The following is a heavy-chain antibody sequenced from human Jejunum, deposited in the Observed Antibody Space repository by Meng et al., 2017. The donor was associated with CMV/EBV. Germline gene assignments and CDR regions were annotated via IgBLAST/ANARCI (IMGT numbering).Heavy chain of an antibody. J-gene: IGHJ4*02. CDR1: GISFSSSG. Sequence: QVQLVGSGGGVVQPWESLRLSCEASGISFSSSGMHWVRQAPGKGLEWVAFIRHDGSNKYYPESVRGRFTISRDNSKNTVVLEMNSLTSEDTAVYFCAKDKGVRTFDYWGQGILVTVSS. CDR2: IRHDGSNK. CDR3: AKDKGVRTFDY. V-gene: IGHV3-30*02. D-gene: IGHD1-1*01.